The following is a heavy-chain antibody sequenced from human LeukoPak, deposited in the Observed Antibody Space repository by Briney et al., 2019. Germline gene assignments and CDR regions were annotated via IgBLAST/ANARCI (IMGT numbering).Heavy chain of an antibody. CDR2: IIPILGIA. Sequence: SVKVSCKASGGTFSSYAISWVRQAPGQGLEWMGRIIPILGIANYAQKFQGRVTITADKSTSTAYMELSSLRSEDTAVYYCVGPQLACSGGSCFGYWGQGTLVTVSS. CDR3: VGPQLACSGGSCFGY. V-gene: IGHV1-69*04. D-gene: IGHD2-15*01. J-gene: IGHJ4*02. CDR1: GGTFSSYA.